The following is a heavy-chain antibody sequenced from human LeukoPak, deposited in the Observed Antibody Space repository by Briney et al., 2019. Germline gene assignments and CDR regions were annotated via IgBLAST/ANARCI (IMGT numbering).Heavy chain of an antibody. V-gene: IGHV3-21*01. CDR2: ISSSSSYI. Sequence: PGGSLRLSCAASGFTFSSYSMNWVRQAPGKGLEWVSTISSSSSYIYYADSVKGRFTISRDNAKNSLYLQMNSLRAEDTAVYYCARYHPNIPFDYWGQGTLVTVSS. J-gene: IGHJ4*02. CDR1: GFTFSSYS. D-gene: IGHD2/OR15-2a*01. CDR3: ARYHPNIPFDY.